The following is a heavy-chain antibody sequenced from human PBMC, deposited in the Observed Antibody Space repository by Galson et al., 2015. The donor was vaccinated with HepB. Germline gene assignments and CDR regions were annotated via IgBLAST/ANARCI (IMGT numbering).Heavy chain of an antibody. D-gene: IGHD3-10*02. Sequence: SVKVSCKASGYTFTDHYLHWVRQAPGQGPEWMGRINPNSGDTNYTQAFHGRVTLTRDTSITTAYMELSRLTSDDTAVYFCARDMQGDYVTDYWGQGTLVTVSS. V-gene: IGHV1-2*06. CDR2: INPNSGDT. J-gene: IGHJ4*02. CDR1: GYTFTDHY. CDR3: ARDMQGDYVTDY.